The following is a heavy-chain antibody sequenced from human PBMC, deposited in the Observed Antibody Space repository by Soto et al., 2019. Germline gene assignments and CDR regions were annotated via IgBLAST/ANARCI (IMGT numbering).Heavy chain of an antibody. CDR1: GYTFTSYY. J-gene: IGHJ5*02. D-gene: IGHD6-13*01. Sequence: ASVKVSCKASGYTFTSYYMHWVRQAPGQGLEWMGIINPSGGSTSYAQKFQGRVTMTRDTSTSTVYMELSSLRSEDTAVYYCARDKPLAGIGSSWYGPNWFDPWGQGTLVTVSS. V-gene: IGHV1-46*01. CDR3: ARDKPLAGIGSSWYGPNWFDP. CDR2: INPSGGST.